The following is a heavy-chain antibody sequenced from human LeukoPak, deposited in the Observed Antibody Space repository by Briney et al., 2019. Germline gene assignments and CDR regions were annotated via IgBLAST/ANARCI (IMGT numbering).Heavy chain of an antibody. J-gene: IGHJ3*02. CDR1: GGSIRTYY. D-gene: IGHD2-21*02. Sequence: SETLSLTCAVSGGSIRTYYWSWIGQPAGKGLEWIGRIYTSGSTNYNPSLKSRVTMSVDTTKNQFSLKLRSVTAADTAVYYCARLPGGDSSSVVAFDIWGQGTMVTVSS. V-gene: IGHV4-4*07. CDR2: IYTSGST. CDR3: ARLPGGDSSSVVAFDI.